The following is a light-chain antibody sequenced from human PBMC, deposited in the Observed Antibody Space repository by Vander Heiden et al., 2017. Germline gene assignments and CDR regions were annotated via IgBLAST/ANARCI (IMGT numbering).Light chain of an antibody. CDR3: AAWDDSLGDYV. Sequence: QSVLTQPPSASGTPGQRVTISCSGSSSSIGSSPVAWYQQLPGTAPKLLIYGNNQWPSGVPDRFSGSKSGTSASLAISGLQSEDEADYFCAAWDDSLGDYVFGTGTKVTVL. V-gene: IGLV1-44*01. CDR2: GNN. CDR1: SSSIGSSP. J-gene: IGLJ1*01.